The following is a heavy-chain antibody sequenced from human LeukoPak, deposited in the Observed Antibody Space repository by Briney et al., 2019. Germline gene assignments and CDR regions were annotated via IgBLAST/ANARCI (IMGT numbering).Heavy chain of an antibody. CDR2: IDPGSGGT. D-gene: IGHD1-20*01. CDR1: GYTFINYY. J-gene: IGHJ4*02. V-gene: IGHV1-46*04. Sequence: ASVKVSCKASGYTFINYYMHWVRQPPGQGLEWMGIIDPGSGGTTYAQKLQGRVTMTRDTSTSTVYMELSSLRSEDTAVYYCASRITGTEYYFDYWGQGTLVTVSS. CDR3: ASRITGTEYYFDY.